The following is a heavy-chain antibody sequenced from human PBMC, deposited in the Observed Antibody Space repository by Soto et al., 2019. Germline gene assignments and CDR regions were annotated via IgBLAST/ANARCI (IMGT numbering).Heavy chain of an antibody. V-gene: IGHV3-30*03. CDR3: ASGGYCSSTSCPNYYYYGMDV. CDR2: ISYDGSNK. J-gene: IGHJ6*02. D-gene: IGHD2-2*01. Sequence: QVQLVESGGGVVQPGRSLRLSCAASGFTFSSYGMHWVRQAPGKGLEWVAVISYDGSNKYYADSVKGRFTISRDNSNNALYLQMNSLRAEDTAVYYCASGGYCSSTSCPNYYYYGMDVWGQGTTVTVSS. CDR1: GFTFSSYG.